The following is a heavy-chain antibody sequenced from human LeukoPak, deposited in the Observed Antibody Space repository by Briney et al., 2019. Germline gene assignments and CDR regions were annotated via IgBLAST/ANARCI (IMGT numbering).Heavy chain of an antibody. J-gene: IGHJ4*02. CDR1: GFTVSSNY. V-gene: IGHV3-53*01. CDR3: ARHRSTYYYDSSGYNFDY. D-gene: IGHD3-22*01. CDR2: IYSGGST. Sequence: GGSLRLSCAASGFTVSSNYMSWVRQAPGKGLEWVSVIYSGGSTYYADSVKGRFTISRDNSKNTLYLQMNSLRAEDTAVYYCARHRSTYYYDSSGYNFDYWGQGTLVTVSS.